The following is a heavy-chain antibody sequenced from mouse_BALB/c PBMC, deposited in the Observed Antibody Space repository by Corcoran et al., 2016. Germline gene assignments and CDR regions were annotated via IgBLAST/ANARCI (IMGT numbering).Heavy chain of an antibody. V-gene: IGHV14-3*02. CDR2: IDPANGNT. CDR1: GFNIKDTY. Sequence: EVQLQQSGAELVKPGASVKLSCTASGFNIKDTYMHWVKQGPEQGLEWIGRIDPANGNTKYDPKFQGKATITADTSSNTAYLQLSSLTSEDTAVYYCARRGYGSSYWFAYWGQGTLVTVSA. CDR3: ARRGYGSSYWFAY. J-gene: IGHJ3*01. D-gene: IGHD1-1*01.